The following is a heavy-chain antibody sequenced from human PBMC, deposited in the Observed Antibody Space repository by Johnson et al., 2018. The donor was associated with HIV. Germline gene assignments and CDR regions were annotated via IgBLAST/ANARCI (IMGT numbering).Heavy chain of an antibody. CDR1: GFTFSNAW. V-gene: IGHV3-15*01. CDR3: TTDRGGEIAVAGPDAFDI. D-gene: IGHD6-19*01. J-gene: IGHJ3*02. CDR2: IKSKTDGGTT. Sequence: EMQLVESGGGLVKPGGSLTLSCAASGFTFSNAWMSWVRQAPGKGLEWVGRIKSKTDGGTTDYAAPVKGRFTISRDDSKNTLYLQMNSLKTEDTAVYYCTTDRGGEIAVAGPDAFDIWGQGTMVTVSS.